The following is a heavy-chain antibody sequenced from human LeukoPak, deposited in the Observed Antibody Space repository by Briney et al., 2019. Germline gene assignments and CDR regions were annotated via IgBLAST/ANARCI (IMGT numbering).Heavy chain of an antibody. V-gene: IGHV5-51*01. Sequence: GASLKISFKGSGYRFTSYWIGWVRQKPGKGLEWMGIIYPGDSDTRNSPSLQGQVIISVDKSISTAYLQWSSLKASDTAMYYCARSSHYYYGSGPLHAYYFDYWGQGTLVTVSS. CDR1: GYRFTSYW. CDR2: IYPGDSDT. D-gene: IGHD3-10*01. J-gene: IGHJ4*02. CDR3: ARSSHYYYGSGPLHAYYFDY.